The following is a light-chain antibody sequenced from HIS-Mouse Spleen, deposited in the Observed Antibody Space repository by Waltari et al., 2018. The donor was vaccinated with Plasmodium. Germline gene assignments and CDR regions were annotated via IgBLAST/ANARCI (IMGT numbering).Light chain of an antibody. CDR2: EVS. CDR1: RSDVGCYNY. V-gene: IGLV2-8*01. Sequence: QSALTQPPSASASPGQSVTLSCTGTRSDVGCYNYVSRYQQHPGKAPKLIIYEVSKRPSGVPYRFSGSKSGNTASLTVSGLQAEDEADYYCSSYAGSNNLVFGGGTKLTVL. J-gene: IGLJ2*01. CDR3: SSYAGSNNLV.